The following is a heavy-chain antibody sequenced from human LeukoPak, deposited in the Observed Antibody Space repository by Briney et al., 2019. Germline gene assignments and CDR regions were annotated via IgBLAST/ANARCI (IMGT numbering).Heavy chain of an antibody. D-gene: IGHD3-3*01. V-gene: IGHV4-39*01. J-gene: IGHJ5*02. Sequence: SETLSLTCTVSGGSISSSSFYWGWIRQPPGKGLEWIGSMFYSGSTYHNPSLKSRVTISVDTSKNQFSLRLNSVTAADTAVYYCARHYEPYDFWSGRNWFDPWGQGTLVTVSS. CDR3: ARHYEPYDFWSGRNWFDP. CDR2: MFYSGST. CDR1: GGSISSSSFY.